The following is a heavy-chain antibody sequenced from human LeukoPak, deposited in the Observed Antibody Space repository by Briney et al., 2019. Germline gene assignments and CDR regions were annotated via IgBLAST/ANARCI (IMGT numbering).Heavy chain of an antibody. J-gene: IGHJ4*02. Sequence: GGSLRLSCAASGFTFRNYYMHWVRQAPGKGLEWVALISYDGSNKYYADSVKGRFTISRDNSKNTLYLLMNSLRAEDTAVYYCARDPRGIAVAGPDYWGQGTLVTVSS. CDR2: ISYDGSNK. D-gene: IGHD6-19*01. CDR3: ARDPRGIAVAGPDY. V-gene: IGHV3-30*04. CDR1: GFTFRNYY.